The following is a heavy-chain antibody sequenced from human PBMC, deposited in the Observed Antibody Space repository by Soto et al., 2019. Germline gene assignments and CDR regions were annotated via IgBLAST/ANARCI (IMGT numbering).Heavy chain of an antibody. J-gene: IGHJ4*02. CDR1: GFTFTSSA. CDR3: AAGQSSGYIFDY. Sequence: GASVKVSCKASGFTFTSSAMQWVRQARGQRLEWIGWIVVGSGNTNYAQKFQERVTITRDMSTSTAYMELSSLRSEDTAVYYCAAGQSSGYIFDYWGQGTLVTSPQ. V-gene: IGHV1-58*02. D-gene: IGHD3-22*01. CDR2: IVVGSGNT.